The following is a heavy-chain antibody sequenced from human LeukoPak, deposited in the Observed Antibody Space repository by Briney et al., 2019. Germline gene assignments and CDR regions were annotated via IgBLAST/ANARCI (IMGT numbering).Heavy chain of an antibody. V-gene: IGHV3-23*01. J-gene: IGHJ4*02. CDR1: GFTFSNYA. CDR2: INDRGGDT. Sequence: GGSLRLSCAASGFTFSNYAMTWVRQAPGKGLEWISAINDRGGDTYYADSVKGRFTISRDNSRNTLYLQMNSLRAEDTAVYYCAKGLRGNYDYWGQGTLVTVSS. CDR3: AKGLRGNYDY. D-gene: IGHD1-26*01.